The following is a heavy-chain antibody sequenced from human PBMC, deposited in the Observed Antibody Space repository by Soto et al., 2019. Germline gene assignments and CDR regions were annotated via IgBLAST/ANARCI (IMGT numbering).Heavy chain of an antibody. CDR1: GFTFSSYA. D-gene: IGHD5-18*01. Sequence: EVPLVESGGGLVQPGGSLRLSCAASGFTFSSYAMYWVRQAPGKGLEHVSAISSNGGSTYYANSVKGRFTISRDNSXXTLYLQMGSLRAEDMAVYYCARTGLDTAMVTVFDYWGQGTLVTVSS. V-gene: IGHV3-64*01. CDR2: ISSNGGST. J-gene: IGHJ4*02. CDR3: ARTGLDTAMVTVFDY.